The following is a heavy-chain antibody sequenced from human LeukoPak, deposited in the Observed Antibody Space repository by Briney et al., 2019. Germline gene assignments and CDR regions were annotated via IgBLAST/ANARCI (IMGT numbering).Heavy chain of an antibody. Sequence: GEALKISFNSSGYIYTSYWIGWVRQMPGKGREGMGIIYPGDSDTTYSPSFQGQVTISADKSISTAYLQWSSLKASDTAMYYCGRIPAAGSLKGAFDIWGQGTMVTVSS. CDR3: GRIPAAGSLKGAFDI. V-gene: IGHV5-51*01. D-gene: IGHD6-25*01. CDR1: GYIYTSYW. J-gene: IGHJ3*02. CDR2: IYPGDSDT.